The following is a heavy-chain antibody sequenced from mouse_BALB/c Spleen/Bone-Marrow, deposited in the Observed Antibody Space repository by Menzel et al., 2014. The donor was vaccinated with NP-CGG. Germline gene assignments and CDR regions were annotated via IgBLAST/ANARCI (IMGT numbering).Heavy chain of an antibody. CDR2: INPDSSTI. D-gene: IGHD2-3*01. CDR3: ARPDDGYYAMDY. J-gene: IGHJ4*01. V-gene: IGHV4-1*02. Sequence: EVKLQESGGGLVQPGGSLKLSCAASGFDFSRYWMSWVRQAPGKGLEWIGEINPDSSTINYTPSLKDKFIISRDNAKNTLYLQMSKVRSEDTALYYCARPDDGYYAMDYWGQGTSVTGSS. CDR1: GFDFSRYW.